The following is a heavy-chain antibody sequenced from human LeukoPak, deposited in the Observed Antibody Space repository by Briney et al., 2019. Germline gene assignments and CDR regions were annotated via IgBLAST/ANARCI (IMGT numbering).Heavy chain of an antibody. CDR1: GFTFSSYA. Sequence: GGSLRLSCAASGFTFSSYAMHWVRQAPGKGLEWVAVISYDGSNKYYADSVKGRFTISRDNSKNTLYLQMNSLRVDDTAVYYCARAYNSGWSLPFDPWGQGTLVTVSS. J-gene: IGHJ5*02. CDR3: ARAYNSGWSLPFDP. V-gene: IGHV3-30-3*01. CDR2: ISYDGSNK. D-gene: IGHD6-19*01.